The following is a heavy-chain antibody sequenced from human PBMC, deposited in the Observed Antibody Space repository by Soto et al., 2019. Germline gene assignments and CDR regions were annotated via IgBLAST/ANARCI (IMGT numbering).Heavy chain of an antibody. Sequence: QVQLQESGPGLVKPSETLSLTCTVSGGSVSSGSYYWSWIRQPPGKGLEGIGYIYYSGSTKSNPPPKRRVTIAVATSKNQFSLKMSSVTATDTAVYYCARLLMVRGHYRAYYYYGMDVWGQGTTVTVSS. CDR1: GGSVSSGSYY. CDR3: ARLLMVRGHYRAYYYYGMDV. V-gene: IGHV4-61*01. J-gene: IGHJ6*02. CDR2: IYYSGST. D-gene: IGHD3-10*01.